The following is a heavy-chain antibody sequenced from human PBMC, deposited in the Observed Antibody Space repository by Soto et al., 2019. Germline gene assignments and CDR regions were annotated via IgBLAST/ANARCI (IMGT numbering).Heavy chain of an antibody. Sequence: ASVKVSCKASGYTFTSYDINWVRQATGQGLEWMGWMNPNSGNTGYAQKFQGRVTMTRNTSISTAYMELSSLRSEDTAVYYCARAFARWSSSRYGLGYWGKGTLVIVSS. CDR3: ARAFARWSSSRYGLGY. CDR1: GYTFTSYD. V-gene: IGHV1-8*01. D-gene: IGHD6-13*01. CDR2: MNPNSGNT. J-gene: IGHJ4*02.